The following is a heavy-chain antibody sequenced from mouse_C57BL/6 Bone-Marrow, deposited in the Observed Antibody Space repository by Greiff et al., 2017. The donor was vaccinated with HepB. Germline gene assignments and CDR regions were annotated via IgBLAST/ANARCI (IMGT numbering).Heavy chain of an antibody. Sequence: DVMLVESGGGLVKPGGSLKLSCAASGFTFSDYGMHWVRQAPEKGLEWVAYISSGSSTIYYADTVKGRFTISRDNAKNTLFLQMTSLRSDDTAMYYCARQLHLRKAWFAYLFQVTLVTVSA. D-gene: IGHD3-1*01. CDR1: GFTFSDYG. CDR2: ISSGSSTI. V-gene: IGHV5-17*01. CDR3: ARQLHLRKAWFAY. J-gene: IGHJ3*01.